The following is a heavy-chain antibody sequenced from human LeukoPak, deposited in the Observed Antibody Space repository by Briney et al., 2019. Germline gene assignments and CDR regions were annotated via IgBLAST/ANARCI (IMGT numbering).Heavy chain of an antibody. CDR2: LYSDGNT. J-gene: IGHJ4*02. CDR1: GFTVITND. D-gene: IGHD2-15*01. CDR3: ARGVEPLAATTLAY. Sequence: GGSLRLSCAASGFTVITNDMTWVRQAPGKGLEWVSVLYSDGNTKYADSVQGRFTISRDNSKNTLYLEMNSLSADDTAVYYCARGVEPLAATTLAYWGQGTMVTVSS. V-gene: IGHV3-53*01.